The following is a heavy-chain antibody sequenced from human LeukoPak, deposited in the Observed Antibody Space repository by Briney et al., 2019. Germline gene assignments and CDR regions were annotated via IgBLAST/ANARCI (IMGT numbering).Heavy chain of an antibody. CDR3: TTGSSWLLVGEPQD. V-gene: IGHV3-15*01. J-gene: IGHJ4*02. CDR1: GFTFSNAW. D-gene: IGHD3-22*01. Sequence: GGSLRLSCAASGFTFSNAWMSWVRQAPGKGLEWVGRIKSKTDGGTTDYAAPVKGRFTISRDDSKNTLYLQMNSLKTEDTAVYYCTTGSSWLLVGEPQDWGQGTLVTVSS. CDR2: IKSKTDGGTT.